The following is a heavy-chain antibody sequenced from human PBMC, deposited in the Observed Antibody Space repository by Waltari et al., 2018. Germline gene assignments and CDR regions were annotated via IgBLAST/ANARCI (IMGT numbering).Heavy chain of an antibody. V-gene: IGHV5-51*01. J-gene: IGHJ4*02. CDR3: ARMKTGTKRPFDY. Sequence: EVQLVQSGAEVKKPGESLKISCKGSGYSFTSYWIGWVRQMPGKGLEWMGIIDPCDSDTRYSPSVQGQVTISADKSISTAYLQWSSLKASDTAMYYCARMKTGTKRPFDYWGQGTLVTVSS. CDR1: GYSFTSYW. CDR2: IDPCDSDT. D-gene: IGHD1-7*01.